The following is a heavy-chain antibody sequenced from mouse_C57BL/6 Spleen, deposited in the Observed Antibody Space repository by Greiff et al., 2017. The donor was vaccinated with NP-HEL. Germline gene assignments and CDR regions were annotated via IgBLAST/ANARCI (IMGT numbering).Heavy chain of an antibody. D-gene: IGHD1-1*01. Sequence: VQLQQSGPELVKPGASVKIPCKASGYTFTDYNMDWVKQSHGKSLEWIGDINPNNGGTIYNQKFKGKATLTVDKSSSTAYMELRSLTSEDTAVYYCARTVGHYYGSSYRYFDVWGTGTTVTVS. V-gene: IGHV1-18*01. J-gene: IGHJ1*03. CDR3: ARTVGHYYGSSYRYFDV. CDR2: INPNNGGT. CDR1: GYTFTDYN.